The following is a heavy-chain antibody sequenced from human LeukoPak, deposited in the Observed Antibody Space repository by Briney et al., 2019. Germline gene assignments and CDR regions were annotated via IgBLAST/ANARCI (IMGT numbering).Heavy chain of an antibody. Sequence: GGSLRLSCAASGFTFSSYGMHWVRQAPGKGLEWVAVISYDGSNKYYADSVKGRFTISRDNAKNSLYLQMNSLRAEDTAVYYCARGRGGSGNWYFDLWGRGTLVTVSS. CDR3: ARGRGGSGNWYFDL. J-gene: IGHJ2*01. CDR2: ISYDGSNK. CDR1: GFTFSSYG. D-gene: IGHD3-10*01. V-gene: IGHV3-30*03.